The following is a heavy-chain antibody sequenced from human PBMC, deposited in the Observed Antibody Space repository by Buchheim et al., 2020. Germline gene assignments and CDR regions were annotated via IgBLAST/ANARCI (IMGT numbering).Heavy chain of an antibody. CDR2: ISYDGSNK. CDR1: GFTFSSYG. V-gene: IGHV3-30*03. CDR3: ARDRSYSMDV. J-gene: IGHJ6*02. Sequence: QVQLVESGGGVVQPGRSLRLSCAASGFTFSSYGMHWVRQAPGKGLEWVAVISYDGSNKYYADSVKGRFTISRDNSKNMVYLQMNSLRAEDTAVYYCARDRSYSMDVWGQGTT.